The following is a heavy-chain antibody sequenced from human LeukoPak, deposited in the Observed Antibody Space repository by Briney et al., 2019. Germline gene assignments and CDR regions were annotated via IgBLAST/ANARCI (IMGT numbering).Heavy chain of an antibody. CDR2: ITPSGGST. CDR3: ARDRATTVTTYSGAFDI. J-gene: IGHJ3*02. CDR1: GYTFTSYG. V-gene: IGHV1-46*01. D-gene: IGHD4-17*01. Sequence: ASVKVSCKASGYTFTSYGISWVRQAPGQGLEWMGIITPSGGSTSYAQKFQGRVTMTRDMSTSTVDMELSSLRSEDTAVYYCARDRATTVTTYSGAFDIWGQGTMVTVSS.